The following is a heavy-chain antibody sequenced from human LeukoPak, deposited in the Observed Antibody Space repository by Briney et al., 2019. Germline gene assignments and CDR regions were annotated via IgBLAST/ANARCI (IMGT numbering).Heavy chain of an antibody. V-gene: IGHV3-30*04. Sequence: GRSLRLSCAASGLTFSSYTMHWVRQAPGKGLEWVALISYDGSNKHYADSVKGRFTTSRDNSKNTLYLQMNSLRVEDTAVYYCARGQDSSGYYESLDHWGQGTLVTVSS. D-gene: IGHD3-22*01. CDR3: ARGQDSSGYYESLDH. CDR1: GLTFSSYT. CDR2: ISYDGSNK. J-gene: IGHJ4*02.